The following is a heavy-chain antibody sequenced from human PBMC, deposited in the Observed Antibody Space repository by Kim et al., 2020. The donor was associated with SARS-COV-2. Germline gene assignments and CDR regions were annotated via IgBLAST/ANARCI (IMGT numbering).Heavy chain of an antibody. CDR1: GYTFTSYG. CDR3: ARDPYYYGSGSYYNPNWFDP. CDR2: ISAYNGNT. Sequence: ASVKVSCKASGYTFTSYGISWVRQAPGQGLEWMGWISAYNGNTNYAQKLQGRVTMTTDTSTSTAYMELRSLRSDDTAVYYCARDPYYYGSGSYYNPNWFDPWGQGTLVTVSS. V-gene: IGHV1-18*04. J-gene: IGHJ5*02. D-gene: IGHD3-10*01.